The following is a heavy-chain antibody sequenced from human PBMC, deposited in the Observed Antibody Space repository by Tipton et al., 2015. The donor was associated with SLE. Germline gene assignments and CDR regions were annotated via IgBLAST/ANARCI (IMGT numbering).Heavy chain of an antibody. D-gene: IGHD3-3*01. Sequence: PGLVKPSETLSLTCTVSGGSISSGSYYWSWIRQPAGKGLEWIGRIYTSGSTNYNPSLKSRVTISVDTSKNQFSLKLSSVTAADTAVYYRARSLSITIFGARDYWGQGTLVTVSS. J-gene: IGHJ4*02. CDR2: IYTSGST. CDR3: ARSLSITIFGARDY. V-gene: IGHV4-61*02. CDR1: GGSISSGSYY.